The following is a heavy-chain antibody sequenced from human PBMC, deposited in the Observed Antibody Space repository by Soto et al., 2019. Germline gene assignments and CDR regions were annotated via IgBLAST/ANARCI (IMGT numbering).Heavy chain of an antibody. D-gene: IGHD2-15*01. V-gene: IGHV3-30-3*01. CDR1: GFTFSSYA. CDR3: ARESPDIVVVVAATWFDP. J-gene: IGHJ5*02. Sequence: XGCLRLSCAASGFTFSSYAMHWVRQAPGKGLEWVAVISYDGSNKYYADSVKGRFTISRDNSKNTLYLQMNSLRAEDTAVYYCARESPDIVVVVAATWFDPWGQGTLVTVSS. CDR2: ISYDGSNK.